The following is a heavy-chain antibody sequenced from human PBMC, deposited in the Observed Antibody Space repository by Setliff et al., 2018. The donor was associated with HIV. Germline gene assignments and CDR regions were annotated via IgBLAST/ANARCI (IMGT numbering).Heavy chain of an antibody. CDR2: ISAYNGNT. V-gene: IGHV1-18*01. CDR3: ARGPAPERYYYYYYYMDV. J-gene: IGHJ6*03. CDR1: GYTFSNYG. Sequence: GASVKVSCKASGYTFSNYGINWVRQAPGQGLEWMGWISAYNGNTKYAQKFQGRVTMTTDTSTSTAYMELRSLRSDDTAVYYCARGPAPERYYYYYYYMDVWGKGTTVTVSS.